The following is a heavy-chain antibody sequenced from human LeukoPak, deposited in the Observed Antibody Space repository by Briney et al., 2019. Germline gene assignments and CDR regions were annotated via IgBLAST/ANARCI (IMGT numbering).Heavy chain of an antibody. J-gene: IGHJ5*02. CDR1: GFTFSTYS. CDR3: ARGRYSAGDNWFDP. D-gene: IGHD3-9*01. V-gene: IGHV4-59*01. CDR2: IYYSGST. Sequence: PGGSLRLSCAASGFTFSTYSMNWIRQPPGKGLEWIGYIYYSGSTNYNPSLKSRVTISVDTSKNQFSLKLSSVTAADTAVYYCARGRYSAGDNWFDPWGQGTLVTVSS.